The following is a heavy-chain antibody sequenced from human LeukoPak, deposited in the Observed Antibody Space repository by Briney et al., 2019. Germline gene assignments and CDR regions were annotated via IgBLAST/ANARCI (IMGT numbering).Heavy chain of an antibody. CDR2: MNPNSGNT. D-gene: IGHD2-2*02. J-gene: IGHJ6*03. CDR3: ARGYCSSTSCYSGGPYYMDV. V-gene: IGHV1-8*01. Sequence: ASVKVSCKASGYTFTRYDINWVRQATGQGLEWMGWMNPNSGNTGYAQKFQGRVTMTRNTSISTAYMELSSLRSKDTAVYYCARGYCSSTSCYSGGPYYMDVWGKGTTVTVSS. CDR1: GYTFTRYD.